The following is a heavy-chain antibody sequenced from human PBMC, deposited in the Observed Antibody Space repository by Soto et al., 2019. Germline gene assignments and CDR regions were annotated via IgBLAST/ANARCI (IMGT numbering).Heavy chain of an antibody. Sequence: PGGPLRLSCAASGFTFDDYRMSWVRPAPGKGLEWVSGINWNGGSTGYADSVKGRFTISRDNAKNSLYLQMNSLRAEDTALYHCATTVTTDYYYYMDVWGKGTTVTVSS. CDR1: GFTFDDYR. D-gene: IGHD4-17*01. CDR2: INWNGGST. J-gene: IGHJ6*03. V-gene: IGHV3-20*01. CDR3: ATTVTTDYYYYMDV.